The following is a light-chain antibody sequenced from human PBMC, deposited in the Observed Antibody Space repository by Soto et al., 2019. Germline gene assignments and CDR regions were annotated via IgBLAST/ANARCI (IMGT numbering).Light chain of an antibody. CDR1: NGHRGYA. V-gene: IGLV4-69*01. J-gene: IGLJ3*02. CDR2: LNNDGSH. CDR3: QTWDTGIRV. Sequence: QLVLTQSPSASASLGASVKLTCTLSNGHRGYAITWHQQQPEKGPRYLMKLNNDGSHTKGDGIPDRFSGSSSGAERYLTISSLQSEDEADYYCQTWDTGIRVFGGGTKVTVL.